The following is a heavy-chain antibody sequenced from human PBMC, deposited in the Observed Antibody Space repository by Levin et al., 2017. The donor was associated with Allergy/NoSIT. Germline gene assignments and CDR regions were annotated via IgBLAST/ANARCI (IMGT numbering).Heavy chain of an antibody. CDR2: ITGTGGNT. Sequence: GGSLRLSCAASGFSFGDFAMAWVRQAPGKGLEWVSVITGTGGNTYYGDSVKGRFTVSRDNSENTLYLGLNSLRAEDTAIYYCAKKQGGTSGFSFDVWGQGTTVTLSS. V-gene: IGHV3-23*01. CDR3: AKKQGGTSGFSFDV. D-gene: IGHD1-1*01. CDR1: GFSFGDFA. J-gene: IGHJ3*01.